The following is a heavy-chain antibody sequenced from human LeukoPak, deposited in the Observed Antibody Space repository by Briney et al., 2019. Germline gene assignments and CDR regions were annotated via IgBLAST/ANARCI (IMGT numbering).Heavy chain of an antibody. V-gene: IGHV3-53*01. CDR3: ARDGAAGDISYYDYYMDV. Sequence: GGSLRLSCAASGLNVSSNYMSRVRQAPGKGLEWVSVIYSSGTTYYADSVRGRFSISRDNFKNTVYLQMNSLRAEDTAVYYCARDGAAGDISYYDYYMDVWGKGTTVTVSS. CDR1: GLNVSSNY. J-gene: IGHJ6*03. D-gene: IGHD3-10*01. CDR2: IYSSGTT.